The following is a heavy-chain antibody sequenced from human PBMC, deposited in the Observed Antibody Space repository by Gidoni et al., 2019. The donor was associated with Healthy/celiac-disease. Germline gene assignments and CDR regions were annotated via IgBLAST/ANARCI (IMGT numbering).Heavy chain of an antibody. V-gene: IGHV1-69*01. CDR2: IIPIFGTA. Sequence: QVQLVQSGAEVKKPGSSVQVSCEASGGTFISYAISWVRQAPGQGREWMEGIIPIFGTANYAQKFQGRVTITADESTSTAYMELSSLRSEDTAVYYCARDAGTDSLLTYYYGFWGQGTLVTVSS. D-gene: IGHD3-10*01. CDR1: GGTFISYA. J-gene: IGHJ4*02. CDR3: ARDAGTDSLLTYYYGF.